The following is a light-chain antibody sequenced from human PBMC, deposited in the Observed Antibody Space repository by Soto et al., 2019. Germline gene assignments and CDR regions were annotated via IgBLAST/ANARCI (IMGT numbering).Light chain of an antibody. Sequence: IVLTQSPATLPLSPGERATLSCRTSQGASDSLVWYQQRPGQAPRLLIYIGSVRATGTPARFSGSGSETDFTLTISSLEPEDFADYYCQQRSNWPWTFGPGTKVEI. V-gene: IGKV3D-11*01. CDR1: QGASDS. CDR3: QQRSNWPWT. J-gene: IGKJ1*01. CDR2: IGS.